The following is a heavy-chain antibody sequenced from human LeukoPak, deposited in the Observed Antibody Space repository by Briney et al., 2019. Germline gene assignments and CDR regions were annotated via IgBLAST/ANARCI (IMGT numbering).Heavy chain of an antibody. CDR1: GFTFSSYE. V-gene: IGHV3-48*03. J-gene: IGHJ4*02. CDR3: AKGSSVRHVWGNYRQRAPDY. CDR2: ISSSGSTI. D-gene: IGHD3-16*02. Sequence: LPGGSLRLPCAASGFTFSSYEMNWVRQAPGKGLEWVSYISSSGSTIYYADSVKGRFTISRDNAKNSLYLQMNSLRAEDTAVYYCAKGSSVRHVWGNYRQRAPDYWGQGTLVTVSS.